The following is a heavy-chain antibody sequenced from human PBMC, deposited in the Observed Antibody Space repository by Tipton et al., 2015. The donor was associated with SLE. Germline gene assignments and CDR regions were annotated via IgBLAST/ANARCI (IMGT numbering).Heavy chain of an antibody. CDR2: IYTGGGT. V-gene: IGHV3-53*05. CDR1: GFIVRSHY. J-gene: IGHJ4*02. D-gene: IGHD1-26*01. CDR3: AKDLKRRWELPIGPSFDY. Sequence: SLRLSCAASGFIVRSHYMSWVRQAPGKGLEWVSVIYTGGGTYYADSAKGRFTISRDNSKNTLYLQMNSLRAEDTAVYYCAKDLKRRWELPIGPSFDYWGQGTLVTVSS.